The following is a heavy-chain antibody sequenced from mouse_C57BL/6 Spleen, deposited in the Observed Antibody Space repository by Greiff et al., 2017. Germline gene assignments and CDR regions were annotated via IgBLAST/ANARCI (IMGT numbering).Heavy chain of an antibody. CDR1: GYTFTDYE. V-gene: IGHV1-15*01. CDR3: TRLTPELGRGAMDY. D-gene: IGHD4-1*01. J-gene: IGHJ4*01. CDR2: IDPETGGT. Sequence: QVQLKQSGAELVRPGASVTLSCKASGYTFTDYEMHWVKQTPVHGLEWIGAIDPETGGTAYNQKFKGKAILTADKSSSTAYMELRSLTSEDSAVYYCTRLTPELGRGAMDYWGQGTSVTVSS.